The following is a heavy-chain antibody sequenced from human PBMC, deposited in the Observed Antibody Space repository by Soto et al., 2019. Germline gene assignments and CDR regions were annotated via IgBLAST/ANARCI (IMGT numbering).Heavy chain of an antibody. CDR1: GFTFSSYA. CDR3: AKDDILTGYYGYFDY. D-gene: IGHD3-9*01. CDR2: ISYDGSNK. J-gene: IGHJ4*02. Sequence: QVQLVESGGGVVQPGRSLRLSCAASGFTFSSYAMHWVRQAPGKGLEWVAVISYDGSNKYYADSVKGRFTISRDNSKNTLYLQMNSLRAEDTAVYSCAKDDILTGYYGYFDYWGQGTLVTVSS. V-gene: IGHV3-30-3*01.